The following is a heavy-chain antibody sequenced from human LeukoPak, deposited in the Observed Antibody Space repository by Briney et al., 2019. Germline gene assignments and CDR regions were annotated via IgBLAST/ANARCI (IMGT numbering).Heavy chain of an antibody. CDR2: INHSGST. D-gene: IGHD6-19*01. J-gene: IGHJ5*01. V-gene: IGHV4-34*01. CDR3: VIDKGSGWFDY. Sequence: SETLSLTCAVYGGSFSGYYWSWIRQPPGKGLEWIGEINHSGSTNYNPPLKSRVTISVDTSKNQFSLKLSSVTAADTAVYYCVIDKGSGWFDYWGQGTLVTVSS. CDR1: GGSFSGYY.